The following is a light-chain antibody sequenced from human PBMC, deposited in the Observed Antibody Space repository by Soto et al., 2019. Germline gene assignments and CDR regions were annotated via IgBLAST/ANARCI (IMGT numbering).Light chain of an antibody. CDR3: QQSGSSPLT. CDR1: QGVRNNY. J-gene: IGKJ1*01. V-gene: IGKV3-20*01. CDR2: DAS. Sequence: EIVLTQSPGTLSLSPGERGTLSCRASQGVRNNYLAWYQQKPGQAPRLLIYDASSRATGIPDRFSGSGSGTDFTLTISRLEPEDFAVYYCQQSGSSPLTFGQGTKVEIK.